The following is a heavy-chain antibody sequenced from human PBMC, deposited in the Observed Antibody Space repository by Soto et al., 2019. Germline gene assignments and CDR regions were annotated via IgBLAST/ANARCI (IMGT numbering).Heavy chain of an antibody. V-gene: IGHV2-26*01. CDR1: WLPLRKTKMV. D-gene: IGHD2-2*01. Sequence: LRLACSSWWLPLRKTKMVVSWIRHPPGKALELLAHIFSSDEKSYSTSLRTRLTISKGTSKSQVVLTMTNMDPVDTASYYCTRRHTSLYYGIDIWAQGT. J-gene: IGHJ6*02. CDR3: TRRHTSLYYGIDI. CDR2: IFSSDEK.